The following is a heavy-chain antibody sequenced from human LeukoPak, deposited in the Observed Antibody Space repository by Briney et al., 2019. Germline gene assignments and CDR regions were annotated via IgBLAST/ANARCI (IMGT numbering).Heavy chain of an antibody. D-gene: IGHD6-6*01. V-gene: IGHV4-59*01. Sequence: SETLSLTCTVSGGSISSYYWSWIRQPPGKGLEWIGYIYYSGSTNYNPSLKSRVTISVDTSKNQFSLKLSSVTAADTAVYYCARAPRGSSSYSHFDYWGQGTLVTVSS. CDR2: IYYSGST. CDR1: GGSISSYY. CDR3: ARAPRGSSSYSHFDY. J-gene: IGHJ4*02.